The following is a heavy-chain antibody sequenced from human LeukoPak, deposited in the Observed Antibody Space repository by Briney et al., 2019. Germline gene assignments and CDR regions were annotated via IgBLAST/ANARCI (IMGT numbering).Heavy chain of an antibody. CDR1: GFTFNDHY. V-gene: IGHV3-72*01. J-gene: IGHJ4*02. CDR3: ARGDDYNRRSFDY. CDR2: TRNKANSFNT. D-gene: IGHD5-24*01. Sequence: GWALRLSCAASGFTFNDHYMDWVRQAAGKGRDWVGRTRNKANSFNTEYAESVRGRFTISTDDSKNPLYLQMNSLKTEDTAVYYCARGDDYNRRSFDYWGQGTLVTVSS.